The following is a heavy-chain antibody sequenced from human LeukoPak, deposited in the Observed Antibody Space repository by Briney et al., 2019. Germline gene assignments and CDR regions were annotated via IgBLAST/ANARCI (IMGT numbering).Heavy chain of an antibody. D-gene: IGHD3-16*01. Sequence: GGSLRVSCAASGFTFVDYGMSWVRQAPGKGLEWVSGINWNGGSTGYADSVKGRFTISRDNAKNSLYLQMNSLRAEDTALYHCAASIGEYVNWFDPWGQGTLVTVSS. CDR1: GFTFVDYG. J-gene: IGHJ5*02. V-gene: IGHV3-20*01. CDR3: AASIGEYVNWFDP. CDR2: INWNGGST.